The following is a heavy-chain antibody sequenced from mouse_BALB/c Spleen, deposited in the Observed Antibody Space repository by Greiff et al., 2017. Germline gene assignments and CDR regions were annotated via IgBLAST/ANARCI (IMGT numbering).Heavy chain of an antibody. D-gene: IGHD2-3*01. J-gene: IGHJ2*01. CDR3: ARIYDGYFDY. Sequence: EVQVVESGGGLVKPGGSLKLSCAASGFTFSSYAMSWVRQSPEKRLEWVAEISSGGSYTYYPDTVTGRFTISRDNAKNTLYLEMSSLRSEDTAMYYCARIYDGYFDYWGQGTTLTVSS. V-gene: IGHV5-9-4*01. CDR1: GFTFSSYA. CDR2: ISSGGSYT.